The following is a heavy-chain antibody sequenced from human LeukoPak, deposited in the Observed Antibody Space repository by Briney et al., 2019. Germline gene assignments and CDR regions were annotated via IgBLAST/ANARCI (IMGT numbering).Heavy chain of an antibody. CDR2: ISSSSSYV. CDR3: ARGRLLPVYYFDY. Sequence: GGSLRLSCAASGFTFSSYSMNWVRQAPGKGLEWVSSISSSSSYVYYADSVKGRFTISRDNAKNSLYLQMNSLRAEDTAVYYCARGRLLPVYYFDYWGQGTLVTVSS. J-gene: IGHJ4*02. V-gene: IGHV3-21*01. D-gene: IGHD3-22*01. CDR1: GFTFSSYS.